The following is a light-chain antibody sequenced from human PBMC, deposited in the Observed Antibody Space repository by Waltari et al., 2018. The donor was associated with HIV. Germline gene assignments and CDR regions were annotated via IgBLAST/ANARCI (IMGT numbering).Light chain of an antibody. Sequence: QPALTQPAAVSGSPGQSITIPCTGTSSAVGGYNYVSWFLQRPGQAPKLMIYDVTHPPSGVSNRFSGSKSANTASLTISGLQVEDEGDYYCTSFRPTSAPVVFGGGTKLTVL. CDR2: DVT. CDR1: SSAVGGYNY. CDR3: TSFRPTSAPVV. J-gene: IGLJ2*01. V-gene: IGLV2-14*01.